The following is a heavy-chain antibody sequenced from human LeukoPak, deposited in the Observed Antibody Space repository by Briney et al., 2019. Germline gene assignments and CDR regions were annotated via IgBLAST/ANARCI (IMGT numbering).Heavy chain of an antibody. CDR1: RGSISSGGHY. Sequence: NSSETLSLICNVSRGSISSGGHYWSWIRQPPGKGLEWIGSIYYSGSTYYNPSLKSRVTISVDTSKNQFSLKLSSVTAADTAVYYCARLQDYDFWSGYPMGGFDYWGQGTLVTVSS. CDR3: ARLQDYDFWSGYPMGGFDY. D-gene: IGHD3-3*01. V-gene: IGHV4-39*01. CDR2: IYYSGST. J-gene: IGHJ4*02.